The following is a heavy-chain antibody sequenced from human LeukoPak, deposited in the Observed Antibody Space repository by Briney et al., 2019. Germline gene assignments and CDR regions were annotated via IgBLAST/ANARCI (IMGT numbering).Heavy chain of an antibody. D-gene: IGHD2-8*01. CDR1: GGSISSSSYY. V-gene: IGHV4-30-4*08. CDR2: IYYSGIT. J-gene: IGHJ3*02. Sequence: SETLSLTCTVSGGSISSSSYYWGWIRQPPGKGLEWIGHIYYSGITYYNPSLKSRLTISVDTSKNQFSLKLSSVTAADTAVYYCARVMAGAFDIWGQGTMVTVSS. CDR3: ARVMAGAFDI.